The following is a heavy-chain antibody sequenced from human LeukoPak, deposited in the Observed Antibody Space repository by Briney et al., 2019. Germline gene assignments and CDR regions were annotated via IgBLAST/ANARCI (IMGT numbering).Heavy chain of an antibody. CDR1: GYTFTRYY. V-gene: IGHV1-46*03. CDR3: AVDFWSGYLDY. D-gene: IGHD3-3*01. J-gene: IGHJ4*02. CDR2: INPSGGST. Sequence: ASVKGSCKASGYTFTRYYMHWGRQAPGEGREWRGIINPSGGSTSYAQTFQGRVTMTRDTSTSTVYMELSSLRSEDTAVYYCAVDFWSGYLDYWGQGTLVTVSS.